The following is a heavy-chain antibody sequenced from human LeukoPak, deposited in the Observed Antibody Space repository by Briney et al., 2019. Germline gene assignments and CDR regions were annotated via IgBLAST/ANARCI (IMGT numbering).Heavy chain of an antibody. Sequence: ASVKVSCKASGYSFSSYGISWVRQAPGQGLEWIGWISADSGNTNYVQKLQGRVTMTTDTSTSTAYMGLRSLRSDDTAVYYCARALYHTFDYWGQGTLVIVSS. CDR3: ARALYHTFDY. CDR1: GYSFSSYG. CDR2: ISADSGNT. D-gene: IGHD2-2*01. J-gene: IGHJ4*02. V-gene: IGHV1-18*01.